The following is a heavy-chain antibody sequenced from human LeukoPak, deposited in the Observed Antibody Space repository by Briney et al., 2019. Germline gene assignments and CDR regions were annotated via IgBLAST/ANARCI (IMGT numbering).Heavy chain of an antibody. CDR3: SGGSGWIIDH. CDR1: GFTVSSNY. J-gene: IGHJ4*02. V-gene: IGHV3-23*01. Sequence: SGGSLRLSCAASGFTVSSNYMSWVRQAPGKGLEWVSTISGSGSNTYYADSVKGRFTISRDNSETTLYLQMNSLRAEDTAVYYCSGGSGWIIDHWGQGALVTVSS. CDR2: ISGSGSNT. D-gene: IGHD6-19*01.